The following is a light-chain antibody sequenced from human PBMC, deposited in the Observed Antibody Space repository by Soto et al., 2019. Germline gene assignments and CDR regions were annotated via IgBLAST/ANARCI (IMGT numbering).Light chain of an antibody. J-gene: IGLJ1*01. CDR3: CSYVGSNNYV. CDR1: SSDVGGYNY. CDR2: EVT. V-gene: IGLV2-8*01. Sequence: QSVLTQPPSASGSPGQSVAISCTGTSSDVGGYNYVSWYQQYPGKAPKLIMYEVTKRPSGVPDRFSGSKSGNTASLTVSGLQAEDEGDYYCCSYVGSNNYVFGTGT.